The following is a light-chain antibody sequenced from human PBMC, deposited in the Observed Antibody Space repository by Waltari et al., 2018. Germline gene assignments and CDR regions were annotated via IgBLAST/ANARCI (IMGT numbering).Light chain of an antibody. CDR3: MQGTHWPWT. CDR2: KVS. Sequence: DVVMTQSPLSLPVTLGQPASISCRSSQSLVQRDGNTYWNWFQQRPGQTPRPLIYKVSNRDSGVPDRFSVSGSGTDFKRKISRVEAEDVGVYYCMQGTHWPWTFGQGTKEEIK. CDR1: QSLVQRDGNTY. J-gene: IGKJ1*01. V-gene: IGKV2-30*02.